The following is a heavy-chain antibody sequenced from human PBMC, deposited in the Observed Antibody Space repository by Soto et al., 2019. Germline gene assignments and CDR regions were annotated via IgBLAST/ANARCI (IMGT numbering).Heavy chain of an antibody. V-gene: IGHV4-30-4*01. CDR3: ARLYWSYYASSGYLDQ. CDR2: IYFTGTT. Sequence: LSLTCTVSNGSISNGDYYWIWVRQPPGKGLESIGYIYFTGTTYYNPSLQSRLSISVDRSKNQMSLRLTSVTAADTAVYYCARLYWSYYASSGYLDQWGQGTMVTVYS. CDR1: NGSISNGDYY. D-gene: IGHD3-22*01. J-gene: IGHJ4*02.